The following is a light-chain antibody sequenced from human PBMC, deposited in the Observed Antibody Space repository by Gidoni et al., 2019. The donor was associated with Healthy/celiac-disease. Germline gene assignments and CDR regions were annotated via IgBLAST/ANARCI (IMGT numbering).Light chain of an antibody. CDR1: SSHIGSNT. Sequence: SVLTQPPSASGTPEQMVTISCSGSSSHIGSNTVNWYQQHPGTAPKLLIYNHNHRPSGGPDRFSCAKSGTSASLAISGLQSEDEADYYCAAWDDSLNGGVFGGGTKLTVL. J-gene: IGLJ3*02. V-gene: IGLV1-44*01. CDR2: NHN. CDR3: AAWDDSLNGGV.